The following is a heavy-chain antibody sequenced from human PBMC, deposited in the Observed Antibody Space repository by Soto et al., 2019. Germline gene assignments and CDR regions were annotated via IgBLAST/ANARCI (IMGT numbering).Heavy chain of an antibody. D-gene: IGHD2-15*01. J-gene: IGHJ4*02. V-gene: IGHV3-21*01. CDR2: ISSSSSYI. Sequence: GGSLRLSCAASGFTFSSYSMSWVRQAPGKGLEWVSSISSSSSYIYYADSVKGRFTISRDNAKNSLYLQMNSLRAEDTAVYYCARGGDIVVVVAAYFDYWGQGTLVTVSS. CDR3: ARGGDIVVVVAAYFDY. CDR1: GFTFSSYS.